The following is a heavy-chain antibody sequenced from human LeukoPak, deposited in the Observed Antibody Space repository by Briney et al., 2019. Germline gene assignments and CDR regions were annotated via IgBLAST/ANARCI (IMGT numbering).Heavy chain of an antibody. D-gene: IGHD1-1*01. CDR3: ATQPTTVDY. V-gene: IGHV3-9*01. CDR2: ISWNSGSI. CDR1: GFTFDDYA. J-gene: IGHJ4*02. Sequence: GGSLRLSCAASGFTFDDYAMHWVRQAPGKGLEWVSGISWNSGSIGYADSVKGRFTISRDNAKNSLYLQMNSLRAEDTAVYYCATQPTTVDYWGQGTLVTVSS.